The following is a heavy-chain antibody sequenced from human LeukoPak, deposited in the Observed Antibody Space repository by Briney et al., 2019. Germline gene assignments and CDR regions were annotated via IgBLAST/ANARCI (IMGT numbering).Heavy chain of an antibody. J-gene: IGHJ4*02. CDR3: ARYLTPLATFGY. D-gene: IGHD3-10*02. CDR1: GFTFSSYN. V-gene: IGHV3-48*01. Sequence: GGSLRLSCAASGFTFSSYNMNWVRQAPGEGLEWISYISSSSSTIYYADSVKGRFTISRDNAKNSLYLQMNSLRAEDTAVYHCARYLTPLATFGYWGQGTLVTVSS. CDR2: ISSSSSTI.